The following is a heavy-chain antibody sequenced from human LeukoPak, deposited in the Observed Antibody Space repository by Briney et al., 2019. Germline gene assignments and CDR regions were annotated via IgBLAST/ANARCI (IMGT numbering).Heavy chain of an antibody. D-gene: IGHD5-24*01. CDR2: MSGAGST. CDR3: AKDRWQCQFDY. Sequence: PGGSLRLSCAASGFTFSSYAMSWVRQAPGKGLEWVSAMSGAGSTYYADSVKGRFTISRDNSKNTLYLQMNSLRAEDTGVYYCAKDRWQCQFDYWGQGTLVAVSS. CDR1: GFTFSSYA. J-gene: IGHJ4*02. V-gene: IGHV3-23*01.